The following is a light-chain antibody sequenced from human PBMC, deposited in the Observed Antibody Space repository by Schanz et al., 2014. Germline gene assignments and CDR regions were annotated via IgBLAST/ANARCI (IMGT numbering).Light chain of an antibody. CDR3: CSYAGKYTWV. CDR1: SSDVGGYNY. V-gene: IGLV2-14*01. Sequence: QSALTQPASVSGSPGQSITISCTGTSSDVGGYNYVSWYQQHPGKAPKLLIYDVTNRFSGVSNRFSGSKSGITASLTISGLQAEDEADYYCCSYAGKYTWVFGGGTKLTVL. J-gene: IGLJ3*02. CDR2: DVT.